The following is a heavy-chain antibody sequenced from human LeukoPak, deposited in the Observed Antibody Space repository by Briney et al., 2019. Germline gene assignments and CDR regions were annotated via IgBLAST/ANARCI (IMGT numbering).Heavy chain of an antibody. CDR2: IYPGDSDT. V-gene: IGHV5-51*01. J-gene: IGHJ4*02. D-gene: IGHD6-19*01. CDR1: GYSFTSYW. CDR3: ARLSRGQHSSGSEELDY. Sequence: PGESLKISCKGSGYSFTSYWIGWVRQMPGKGLEWMGIIYPGDSDTRYSPSFQGQVTISADKSISTAYLQWSSLKASDTAMYYCARLSRGQHSSGSEELDYWGQGTLVTVSS.